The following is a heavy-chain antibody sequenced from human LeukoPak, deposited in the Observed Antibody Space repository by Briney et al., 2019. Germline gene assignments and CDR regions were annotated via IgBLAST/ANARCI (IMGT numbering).Heavy chain of an antibody. J-gene: IGHJ4*02. CDR3: AKPRYGDMHY. D-gene: IGHD4-17*01. Sequence: GGSLRLSWAASGFTFSSYSMNWVRQAPGKGLEWVSSISSSSSYIYYGDSVKGRFPIARHNSNNTLYLQMPSLRAHDTAVYYCAKPRYGDMHYWGQGPLVTVSS. CDR1: GFTFSSYS. V-gene: IGHV3-21*04. CDR2: ISSSSSYI.